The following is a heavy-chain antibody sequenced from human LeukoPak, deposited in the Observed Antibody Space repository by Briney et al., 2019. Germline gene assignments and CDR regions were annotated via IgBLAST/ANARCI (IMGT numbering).Heavy chain of an antibody. V-gene: IGHV4-59*12. D-gene: IGHD3-10*01. J-gene: IGHJ6*03. CDR3: ARGRGYYGSGSYRDYYYYYMDV. Sequence: SETLSLTCTVSGGSISSYYWSWIRQPPGKGLEWIGYIYYSGSTNYNPSLKSRVTISVDTSKNQFSLKLSSVTVADTAVYYCARGRGYYGSGSYRDYYYYYMDVWGKGTTVTVSS. CDR2: IYYSGST. CDR1: GGSISSYY.